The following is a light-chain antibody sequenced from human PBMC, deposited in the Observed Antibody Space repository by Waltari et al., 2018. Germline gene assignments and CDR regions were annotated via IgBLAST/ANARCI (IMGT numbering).Light chain of an antibody. V-gene: IGLV2-23*02. CDR1: NRYFGHYNL. J-gene: IGLJ3*02. Sequence: QSTLTQPASVSGSPGQSITISCPGPNRYFGHYNLVSWYQQYPHAAPNLIIYEVDKPASGVSDRFSASKSGTTASLTISGLQTEDEAHYYCCSYAPTRTLAEFGGGTKVTVL. CDR3: CSYAPTRTLAE. CDR2: EVD.